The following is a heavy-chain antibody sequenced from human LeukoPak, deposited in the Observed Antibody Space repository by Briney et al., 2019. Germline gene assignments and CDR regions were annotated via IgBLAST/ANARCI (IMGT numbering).Heavy chain of an antibody. V-gene: IGHV4-59*01. D-gene: IGHD3-3*01. CDR1: GGSISSYY. Sequence: PSETLSLTCTVSGGSISSYYWSWIRQPPGKGLEWIGYIYYSGSTNYNPSLKSRVTISVDTSKNQFSLKLSSVTAADTAVYYCASSYYDFWSGMAHAFDIWGQGTMVTVSS. J-gene: IGHJ3*02. CDR3: ASSYYDFWSGMAHAFDI. CDR2: IYYSGST.